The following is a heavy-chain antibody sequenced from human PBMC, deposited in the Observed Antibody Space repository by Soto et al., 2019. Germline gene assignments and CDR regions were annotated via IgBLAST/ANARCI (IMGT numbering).Heavy chain of an antibody. J-gene: IGHJ3*02. Sequence: PSETLSLTCALYGGSLSGYDWSWIRQPPGKGLEWIGDINVDGSTNYNPSPKSRVIISVDTSQHQFSLKVTSVAAADTAVYYCARGRPPEYDFWSGRHDAFDIWGQGTMVTVSS. D-gene: IGHD3-3*01. V-gene: IGHV4-34*01. CDR2: INVDGST. CDR1: GGSLSGYD. CDR3: ARGRPPEYDFWSGRHDAFDI.